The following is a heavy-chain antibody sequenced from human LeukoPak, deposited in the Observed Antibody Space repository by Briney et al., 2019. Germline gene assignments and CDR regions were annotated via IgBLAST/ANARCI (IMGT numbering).Heavy chain of an antibody. Sequence: GGSLRLSCAASGLTFSDYTMNWVRQAPGKGLEWVSGISSSDGSTYYADSVKGRFTISRDNSKNTLYLQMNSLRAEDTAVYYCAKDLWFGDLSFGDYWGQGTLVTVSS. V-gene: IGHV3-23*01. J-gene: IGHJ4*02. D-gene: IGHD3-10*01. CDR2: ISSSDGST. CDR3: AKDLWFGDLSFGDY. CDR1: GLTFSDYT.